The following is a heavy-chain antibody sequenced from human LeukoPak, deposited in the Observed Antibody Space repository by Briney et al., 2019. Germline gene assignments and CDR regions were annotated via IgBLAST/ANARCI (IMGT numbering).Heavy chain of an antibody. CDR2: ISSDGSNK. D-gene: IGHD3-9*01. CDR3: ARDQDALTGNGAFDI. CDR1: GFTFSSYW. Sequence: GGSLRLSCAASGFTFSSYWMSWVRQAPGKGLEWVAVISSDGSNKYYADSVKGRFTISRDNSKSTLYLQMNSLRPEDSAVYYCARDQDALTGNGAFDIWGRGTMVTVSS. J-gene: IGHJ3*02. V-gene: IGHV3-30-3*01.